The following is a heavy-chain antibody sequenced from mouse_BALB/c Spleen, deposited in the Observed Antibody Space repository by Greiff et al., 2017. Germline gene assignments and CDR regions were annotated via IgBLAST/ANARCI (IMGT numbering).Heavy chain of an antibody. CDR2: IYPGDGDT. V-gene: IGHV1-80*01. Sequence: QVQLKESGAELVRPGSSVKISCKASGYAFSSYWMNWVKQRPGQGLEWIGQIYPGDGDTNYNGKFKGKATLTADKSSSTAYMQLSSLTSEDSAVYFCAREYGNYGGHYFDYWGQGTTLTVSS. CDR1: GYAFSSYW. D-gene: IGHD2-10*02. J-gene: IGHJ2*01. CDR3: AREYGNYGGHYFDY.